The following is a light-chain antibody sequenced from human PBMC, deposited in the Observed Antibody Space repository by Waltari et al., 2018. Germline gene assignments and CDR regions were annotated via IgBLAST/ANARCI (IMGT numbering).Light chain of an antibody. CDR3: QSYDSGLSGWV. CDR2: GNN. V-gene: IGLV1-40*01. Sequence: QSVLPLTPSVSCAPRQMVTSPCTDPSSNIVAHYHVHWHRQLPRTAPNLLIYGNNNRPSGVPDRFSGSRSGTSASLAITGLQAEDEADYYCQSYDSGLSGWVFGGGTKLTVL. J-gene: IGLJ3*02. CDR1: SSNIVAHYH.